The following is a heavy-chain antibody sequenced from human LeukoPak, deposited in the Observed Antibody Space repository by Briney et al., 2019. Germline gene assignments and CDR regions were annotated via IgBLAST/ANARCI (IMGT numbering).Heavy chain of an antibody. J-gene: IGHJ4*02. CDR1: GYTFTSYG. Sequence: ASVKVTCKASGYTFTSYGISWVRQAPGQGLEWMGWITPYNGNTNYAQKFQSRVTMTTDTSTSTAYMELSSLRSEDTAVYYCARSDYYGSALDYWGQGTLVTVSS. V-gene: IGHV1-18*01. D-gene: IGHD3-10*01. CDR3: ARSDYYGSALDY. CDR2: ITPYNGNT.